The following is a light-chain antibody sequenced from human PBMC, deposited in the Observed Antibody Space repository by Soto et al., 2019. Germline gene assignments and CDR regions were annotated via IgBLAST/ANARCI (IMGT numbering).Light chain of an antibody. CDR1: QTIRTY. CDR2: PAS. V-gene: IGKV1-39*01. Sequence: EIQVTQSPSSLSASVGDRVTITCRASQTIRTYLNWYQQRPGKPPKLLIHPASTLQSGVPSRFSGSGSGTDFTLTISSLQPEDFATYYCQQTYSTLNSFGQGTKLEIK. CDR3: QQTYSTLNS. J-gene: IGKJ2*03.